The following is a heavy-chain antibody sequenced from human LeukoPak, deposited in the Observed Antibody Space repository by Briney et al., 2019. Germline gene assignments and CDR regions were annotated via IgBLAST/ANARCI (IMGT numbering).Heavy chain of an antibody. V-gene: IGHV3-23*01. CDR2: ISDSAGTT. D-gene: IGHD2-2*01. CDR3: AKGSDNVVKPTAAYGLLDY. Sequence: GGSRRLSCAASGFTFSSYAMSWVRQAPGKGLELLSAISDSAGTTYYADSVKGRFTISRDNSKNRLYLQMNSLRAEDTAVYYCAKGSDNVVKPTAAYGLLDYWGQGTLVTVSS. CDR1: GFTFSSYA. J-gene: IGHJ4*02.